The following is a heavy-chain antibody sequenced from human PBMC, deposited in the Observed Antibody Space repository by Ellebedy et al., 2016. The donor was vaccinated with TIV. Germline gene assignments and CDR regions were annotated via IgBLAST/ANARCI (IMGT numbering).Heavy chain of an antibody. J-gene: IGHJ4*02. V-gene: IGHV5-51*01. CDR3: ACPMVRGGFDY. CDR1: GYRFTNYW. D-gene: IGHD3-10*01. CDR2: IYPGDSDT. Sequence: GESLKISCKVSGYRFTNYWIGWVRQMPGKGLEWMGIIYPGDSDTRYSPSFQGQVTISADKSISTAYLQWSSLKASDTAMYYCACPMVRGGFDYWGQGTLVTVSS.